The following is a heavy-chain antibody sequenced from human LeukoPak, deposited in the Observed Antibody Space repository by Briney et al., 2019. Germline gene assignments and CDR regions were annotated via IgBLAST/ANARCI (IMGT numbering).Heavy chain of an antibody. CDR2: IDKTTYPT. CDR1: EFTFSDYA. V-gene: IGHV3-23*05. D-gene: IGHD2/OR15-2a*01. CDR3: AKDRVSPGFNWFDP. Sequence: GGSLRLSCAASEFTFSDYAMGWVRQAPGKGLEWVSTIDKTTYPTFYADSVKGRFTISRDNSKNTLYLQMNSLRTEDTAVYYCAKDRVSPGFNWFDPWGQGTLVTVSS. J-gene: IGHJ5*02.